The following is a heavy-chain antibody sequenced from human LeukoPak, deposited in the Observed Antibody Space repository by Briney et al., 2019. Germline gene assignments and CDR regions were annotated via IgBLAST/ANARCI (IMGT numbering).Heavy chain of an antibody. D-gene: IGHD3-22*01. CDR3: ARESYNYDSSGAFDI. Sequence: GGSLRFSCAASGFTFSSYEMNWVRQAPGKGLEWVSYISSSGSVIYYADSVKGRFTISRDNPKNSLYLQMNSLRAEDTAVYYCARESYNYDSSGAFDIWGQGTMVTVSS. CDR2: ISSSGSVI. CDR1: GFTFSSYE. V-gene: IGHV3-48*03. J-gene: IGHJ3*02.